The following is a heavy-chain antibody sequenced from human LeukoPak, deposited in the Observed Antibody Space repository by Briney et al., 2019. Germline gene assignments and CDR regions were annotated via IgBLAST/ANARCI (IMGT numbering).Heavy chain of an antibody. CDR3: ARGVPYRNDWSLGY. D-gene: IGHD4-11*01. CDR1: GFTVSSNY. Sequence: GGSLRLSCAASGFTVSSNYMSWVRQAPGKGLEWVSVIYSGGSTYYADSVKGRFTISRHNSKNTLYLQMNSLRAEDTAVYYCARGVPYRNDWSLGYWGQGTLVTVSS. V-gene: IGHV3-53*04. J-gene: IGHJ4*02. CDR2: IYSGGST.